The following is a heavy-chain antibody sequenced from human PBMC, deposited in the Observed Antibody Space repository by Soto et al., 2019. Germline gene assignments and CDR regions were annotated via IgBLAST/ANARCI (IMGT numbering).Heavy chain of an antibody. CDR2: ISDSGSNK. Sequence: PGGSLRLSCAASGCTFSAYAMSWVRQAPGKGLVWVSGISDSGSNKNYADSVKGRFTISRDNAKNTLYLQMNGLTAEDTALYYCAKDLTWNQADYWGQGALVTVSS. CDR1: GCTFSAYA. CDR3: AKDLTWNQADY. D-gene: IGHD1-1*01. V-gene: IGHV3-23*01. J-gene: IGHJ4*02.